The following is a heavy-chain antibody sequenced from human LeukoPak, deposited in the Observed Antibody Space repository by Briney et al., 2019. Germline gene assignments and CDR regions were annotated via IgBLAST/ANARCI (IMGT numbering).Heavy chain of an antibody. D-gene: IGHD3-22*01. V-gene: IGHV3-23*01. J-gene: IGHJ4*02. CDR1: GFTFSSYA. CDR2: ISGSGGST. CDR3: AKDLDYYDSSGYYFSYYFDY. Sequence: GGSLRLSCAASGFTFSSYAMSWVRQALGKGLEWVSAISGSGGSTYYADSVKGRFTISRDNSKNTLYLQMNSLRAEDTAVYYCAKDLDYYDSSGYYFSYYFDYWGQGTLVTVSS.